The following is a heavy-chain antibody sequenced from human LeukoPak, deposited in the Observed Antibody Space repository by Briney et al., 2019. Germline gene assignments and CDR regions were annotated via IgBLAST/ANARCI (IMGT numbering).Heavy chain of an antibody. CDR3: AGVAKNFWSGYVAFDI. J-gene: IGHJ3*02. CDR1: GYTFTSYD. V-gene: IGHV1-8*03. CDR2: MNPNSGNT. D-gene: IGHD3-3*01. Sequence: ASVKVSCKASGYTFTSYDINWVRQATGQGLEWMGWMNPNSGNTGYAQKFQGRVTITRNTSISTAYMELSSPRSEDTAVYYCAGVAKNFWSGYVAFDIWGQGTMVTVSS.